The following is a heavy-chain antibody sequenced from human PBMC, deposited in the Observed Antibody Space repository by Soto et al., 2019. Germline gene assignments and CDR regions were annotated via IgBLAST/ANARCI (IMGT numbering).Heavy chain of an antibody. CDR3: ARPVQDYVWGTYLDD. Sequence: SETLSLTCAVSGVSIISSNWWSLVRHPPGKGLEWIGEIYHSGSTNYNPSLKSRVTISVDKSKNQFSLKLSSVTAADTAVYYCARPVQDYVWGTYLDDWGQGTLGTGSS. J-gene: IGHJ4*02. CDR2: IYHSGST. CDR1: GVSIISSNW. V-gene: IGHV4-4*02. D-gene: IGHD3-16*01.